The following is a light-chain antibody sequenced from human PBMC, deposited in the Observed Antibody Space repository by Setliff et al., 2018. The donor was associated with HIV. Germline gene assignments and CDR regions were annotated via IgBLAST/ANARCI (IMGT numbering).Light chain of an antibody. CDR3: CSYAGSGPV. Sequence: QSALTQPASMSGSPGQSITISCTGSSDDVGGSNYVSWYQQHPDKAPKLMIYDVKNRPSGVSDRFSGSKSGNTASLTISGLQAEDEADYYCCSYAGSGPVFGAGTKVTVL. CDR1: SDDVGGSNY. V-gene: IGLV2-23*02. J-gene: IGLJ1*01. CDR2: DVK.